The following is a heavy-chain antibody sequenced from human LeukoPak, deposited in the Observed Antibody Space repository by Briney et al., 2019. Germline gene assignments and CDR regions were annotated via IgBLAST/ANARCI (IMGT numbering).Heavy chain of an antibody. Sequence: GGSLRLSCAASGFTFSSYSMNWVRQAPGKGLEWVAFIRYDGSNKYYADSVKGRFTISRDNSKNTPYLQMNSLRAEDTAVYYCASRVESEIITIFGVVTSVWGQGTLVTVSS. CDR2: IRYDGSNK. CDR3: ASRVESEIITIFGVVTSV. J-gene: IGHJ4*02. CDR1: GFTFSSYS. D-gene: IGHD3-3*01. V-gene: IGHV3-30*02.